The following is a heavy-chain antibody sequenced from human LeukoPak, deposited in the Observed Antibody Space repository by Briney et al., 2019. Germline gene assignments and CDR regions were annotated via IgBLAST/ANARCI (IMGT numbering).Heavy chain of an antibody. Sequence: SDPLTLLCTVWVGPMSRHYGRWLRQSTGGGVVGVGYIYYSGNTNYNPSLKGRVTISVDTSKNQFSLKLSSVTAADTAVYYCARDKNDFWSGYYRGGYYYYYYMDVWGKGTTVTVSS. CDR2: IYYSGNT. V-gene: IGHV4-59*11. J-gene: IGHJ6*03. D-gene: IGHD3-3*01. CDR1: VGPMSRHY. CDR3: ARDKNDFWSGYYRGGYYYYYYMDV.